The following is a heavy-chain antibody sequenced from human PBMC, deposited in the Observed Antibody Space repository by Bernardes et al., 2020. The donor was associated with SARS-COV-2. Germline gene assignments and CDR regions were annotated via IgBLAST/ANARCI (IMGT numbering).Heavy chain of an antibody. V-gene: IGHV1-2*02. CDR3: ARDQRYSSGWSRAQYYYFGMDV. CDR2: INPNSGGT. J-gene: IGHJ6*02. Sequence: ASVKVSCKASGYTFTGYYMHWVRQAPGQGLEWMGWINPNSGGTNYAQKFQGRVTMTRDTSISTAYMELSSLTSEDTAVYYCARDQRYSSGWSRAQYYYFGMDVWGQGTTVTVSS. D-gene: IGHD6-19*01. CDR1: GYTFTGYY.